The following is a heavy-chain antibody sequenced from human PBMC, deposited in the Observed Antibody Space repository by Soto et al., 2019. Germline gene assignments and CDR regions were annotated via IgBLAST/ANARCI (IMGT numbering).Heavy chain of an antibody. CDR2: ISSSSSYI. V-gene: IGHV3-21*01. J-gene: IGHJ4*02. Sequence: GGSLRLSCAASGFTFSSYSMNWVRQAPGKGLEWVSSISSSSSYIYSADSVKGRFTISRDNAKNSLHLQMNSLRAEDTAVYYCAREDYSNFDYWGQGTLVTVSS. CDR3: AREDYSNFDY. D-gene: IGHD4-4*01. CDR1: GFTFSSYS.